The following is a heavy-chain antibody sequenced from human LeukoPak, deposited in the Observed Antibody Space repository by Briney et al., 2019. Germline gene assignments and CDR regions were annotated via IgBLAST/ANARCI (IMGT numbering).Heavy chain of an antibody. CDR2: INHSGST. J-gene: IGHJ4*02. Sequence: SSETLSLTCAVYGGSFSGYYWSWIRQPPGKGLEWIGEINHSGSTNYNPSLESRVSISVDTSTKQFSLKLTSVTAADTAVYYCARHTYYYDSSVPYWDYWGQGTLVTVSS. V-gene: IGHV4-34*01. D-gene: IGHD3-22*01. CDR1: GGSFSGYY. CDR3: ARHTYYYDSSVPYWDY.